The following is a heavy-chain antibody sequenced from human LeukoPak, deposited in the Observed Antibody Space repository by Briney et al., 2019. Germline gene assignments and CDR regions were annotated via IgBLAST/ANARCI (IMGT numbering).Heavy chain of an antibody. V-gene: IGHV3-23*01. CDR2: ISNSGGST. J-gene: IGHJ4*02. Sequence: PGGSLRLSRAASGFTFSSYAMNWVRQAPGKGLEWVSGISNSGGSTYYADSVKGRFTISRDNSKNTLYLQMNSLRAEDTAVYYCAKETSSSSDYWGQGTLVTVSS. CDR3: AKETSSSSDY. CDR1: GFTFSSYA. D-gene: IGHD6-6*01.